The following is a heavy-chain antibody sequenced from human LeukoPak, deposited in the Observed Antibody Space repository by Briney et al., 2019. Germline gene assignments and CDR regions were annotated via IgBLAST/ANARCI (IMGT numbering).Heavy chain of an antibody. D-gene: IGHD1-14*01. V-gene: IGHV3-23*01. CDR3: TKGGRSTGPFAP. CDR1: GFTFSSSV. CDR2: INSDGSGT. J-gene: IGHJ5*02. Sequence: GGSLRLSCAASGFTFSSSVLSWLRLAPGKGLEWVSTINSDGSGTYYADSVKGRFTISRDNSKNTLHLQMSSLRVDDTAEYFCTKGGRSTGPFAPWGQGTLVTVSS.